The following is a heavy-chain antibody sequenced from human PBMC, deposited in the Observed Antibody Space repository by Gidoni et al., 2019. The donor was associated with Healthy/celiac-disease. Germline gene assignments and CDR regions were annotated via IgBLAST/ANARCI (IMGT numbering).Heavy chain of an antibody. CDR3: AREIYSYGYFDY. J-gene: IGHJ4*02. V-gene: IGHV3-30-3*01. CDR2: ISYDGSNK. D-gene: IGHD5-18*01. CDR1: GFTFSSYA. Sequence: QVQLVESGGGVVQPGRSLRLSCAPSGFTFSSYAMHWVRQAPGKGLEWVAVISYDGSNKYYADSVKGRFTISRDNSKNTLYLQMNSLRAEDTAVYYCAREIYSYGYFDYWGQGTLVTVSS.